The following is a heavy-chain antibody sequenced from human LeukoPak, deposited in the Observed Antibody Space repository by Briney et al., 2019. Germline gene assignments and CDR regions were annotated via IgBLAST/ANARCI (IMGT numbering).Heavy chain of an antibody. V-gene: IGHV3-33*06. Sequence: GGSLRLSCAASGFTFSDSGMHWVRQAPGKGLEWVAIIWYDGSDKYYAESVKGRFTISRDNSKNTLYLQMNSLRAEDTAVYYCAKGGITPDCWGQGTLVAVSA. D-gene: IGHD4-23*01. J-gene: IGHJ4*02. CDR2: IWYDGSDK. CDR1: GFTFSDSG. CDR3: AKGGITPDC.